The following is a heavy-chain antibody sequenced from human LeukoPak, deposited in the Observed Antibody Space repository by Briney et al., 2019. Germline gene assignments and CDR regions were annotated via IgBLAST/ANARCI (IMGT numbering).Heavy chain of an antibody. CDR3: ARPYYYDSSGYYHGYYFDY. CDR2: INPNSGGT. D-gene: IGHD3-22*01. CDR1: GYTFTGYY. Sequence: GASVKVSCKASGYTFTGYYMHWVRQAPGQGLEWMGWINPNSGGTNYAQKFQGRVTMTRDTSISTAYMELSRLRSDDTAVYYCARPYYYDSSGYYHGYYFDYWGQGTLVTVSS. V-gene: IGHV1-2*02. J-gene: IGHJ4*02.